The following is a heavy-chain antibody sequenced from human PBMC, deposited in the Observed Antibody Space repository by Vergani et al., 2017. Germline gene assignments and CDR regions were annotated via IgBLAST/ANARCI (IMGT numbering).Heavy chain of an antibody. D-gene: IGHD3-22*01. CDR1: GGSISSYY. V-gene: IGHV4-59*12. Sequence: QVQLQESGPGLVKPSETLSLTCTVSGGSISSYYWSWIRQPPGKGLVWIGYIYYSGSTYYNPSLKSRVTISLDTSKHQFSLKLSSVTAADTAVYYWAREGLYYDSSGYRGRWFDPWGQGTLVTVSS. CDR2: IYYSGST. CDR3: AREGLYYDSSGYRGRWFDP. J-gene: IGHJ5*02.